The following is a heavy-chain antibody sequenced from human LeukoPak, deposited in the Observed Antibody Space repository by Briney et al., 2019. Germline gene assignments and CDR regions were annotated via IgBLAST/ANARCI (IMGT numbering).Heavy chain of an antibody. CDR1: GFTVSSNY. J-gene: IGHJ5*02. CDR3: ARDRPTAMVTA. CDR2: IYSGGST. Sequence: GGSLRLSCAASGFTVSSNYMSWVRQAPGKGLEWVSVIYSGGSTYYADSVKGRFTISRDNPKNTLYLQMNSLRAEDTAVYYCARDRPTAMVTAWGQGTLVTVSS. D-gene: IGHD5-18*01. V-gene: IGHV3-53*01.